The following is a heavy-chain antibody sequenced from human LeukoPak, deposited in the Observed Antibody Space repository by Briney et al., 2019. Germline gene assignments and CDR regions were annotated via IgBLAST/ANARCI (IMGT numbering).Heavy chain of an antibody. CDR3: AKRGSGSYEFDY. CDR1: GFTFGDYA. J-gene: IGHJ4*02. V-gene: IGHV3-49*03. Sequence: PGGSLRLSCTASGFTFGDYAMSWFRQAPGKGLEWVGFIRSKAYGGTTEYAASVKGRFTISRDNSKNTLYLQMNSLRAEDTAVYYCAKRGSGSYEFDYWGQGTLVTVSS. D-gene: IGHD6-19*01. CDR2: IRSKAYGGTT.